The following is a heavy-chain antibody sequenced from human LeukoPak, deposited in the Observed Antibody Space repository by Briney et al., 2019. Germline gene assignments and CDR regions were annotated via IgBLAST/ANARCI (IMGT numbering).Heavy chain of an antibody. V-gene: IGHV4-34*01. CDR2: INHSGST. CDR3: ARVGGFQSIAAAGLDP. J-gene: IGHJ5*02. CDR1: GGSFSGYY. D-gene: IGHD6-13*01. Sequence: SETLSLTCAVYGGSFSGYYWSWIRQPPGKGLEWIGEINHSGSTNYNPSLKSRVTISVDTSKNQSSLKLSSVTAADTAVYYCARVGGFQSIAAAGLDPWGQGTLVTVSS.